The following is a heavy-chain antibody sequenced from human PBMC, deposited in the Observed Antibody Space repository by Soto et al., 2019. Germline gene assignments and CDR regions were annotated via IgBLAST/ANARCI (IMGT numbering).Heavy chain of an antibody. CDR1: GFSVSGNY. D-gene: IGHD2-2*02. J-gene: IGHJ6*02. CDR3: ARDCSSTSCYTPHYGMDV. V-gene: IGHV3-53*01. Sequence: GGSLRLSCAASGFSVSGNYMSWVRQAPGKGLEWVSIIYSDGSTYYADSVKGRFTISRDNSKNTLYLQMNSLRAEDTAVYYCARDCSSTSCYTPHYGMDVWGQGTTVTVSS. CDR2: IYSDGST.